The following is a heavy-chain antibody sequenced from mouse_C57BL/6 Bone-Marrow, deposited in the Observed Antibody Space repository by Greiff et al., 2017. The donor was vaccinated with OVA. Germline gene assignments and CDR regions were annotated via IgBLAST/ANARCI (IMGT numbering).Heavy chain of an antibody. J-gene: IGHJ2*01. V-gene: IGHV14-2*01. Sequence: EVQLQQSGAELVKPGASVKLSCTASGFNIKDYYMHWVKQRTEQGLEWIGRIDPEDGETKYAPQFPGKATITADTSSNTAYLQLSSLTSEDTAVYYCARSTYYGSSSFGYWGQGTTLTVSS. D-gene: IGHD1-1*01. CDR1: GFNIKDYY. CDR2: IDPEDGET. CDR3: ARSTYYGSSSFGY.